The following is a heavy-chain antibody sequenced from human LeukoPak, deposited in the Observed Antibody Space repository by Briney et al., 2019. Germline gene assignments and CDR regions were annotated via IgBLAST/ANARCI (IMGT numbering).Heavy chain of an antibody. J-gene: IGHJ4*02. CDR2: IYYSGST. Sequence: SETLSLTCTVSGGSISSYYWSWIRQPPGKRLEWIGYIYYSGSTNYNPSLKSRVTISVDTSKNQFSLKLSSVTAADTAVYYCARLDCSSTSCYFDYWGQGTLVTVSS. CDR1: GGSISSYY. V-gene: IGHV4-59*01. CDR3: ARLDCSSTSCYFDY. D-gene: IGHD2-2*01.